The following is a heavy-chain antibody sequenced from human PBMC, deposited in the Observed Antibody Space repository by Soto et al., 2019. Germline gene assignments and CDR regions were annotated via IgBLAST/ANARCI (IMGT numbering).Heavy chain of an antibody. CDR3: ARGDDAMLSPNFDD. D-gene: IGHD1-1*01. Sequence: SETLSLPCAVHVDSCSGYCCTWIRQPPGKGLEWIAEITEGGTTNYSPSLKSRVSIAVDSSKRQFSLTLSSVTAADTAMYYCARGDDAMLSPNFDDWSQGSLVTVSS. J-gene: IGHJ5*02. CDR2: ITEGGTT. V-gene: IGHV4-34*01. CDR1: VDSCSGYC.